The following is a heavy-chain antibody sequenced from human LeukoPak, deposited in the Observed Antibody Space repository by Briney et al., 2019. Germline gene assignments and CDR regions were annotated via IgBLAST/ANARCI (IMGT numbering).Heavy chain of an antibody. Sequence: GASVKVSCKASGYTFTSYYMHWVRQAPGQGLEWMGIISPSGGSTSYTQKFQGRVTMTRDTSTSTVYMELSSLRSEGTSVYYCARLPYSSGWYEGYWGQGTLVTVSS. D-gene: IGHD6-19*01. CDR3: ARLPYSSGWYEGY. V-gene: IGHV1-46*01. CDR1: GYTFTSYY. CDR2: ISPSGGST. J-gene: IGHJ4*02.